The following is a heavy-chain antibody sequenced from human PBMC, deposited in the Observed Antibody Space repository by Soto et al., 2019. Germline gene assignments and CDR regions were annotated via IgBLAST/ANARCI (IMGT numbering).Heavy chain of an antibody. D-gene: IGHD2-2*01. CDR1: GGTFSSYA. J-gene: IGHJ6*02. CDR3: ERRGYCSSTSCYGNYYYGMDV. CDR2: IIPIFGTA. Sequence: SVKVSCKASGGTFSSYAISWVRQAPGQGLEWMGGIIPIFGTANYAQKFQGRVTITADESTSTAYMELSSLRSEDTAVYYCERRGYCSSTSCYGNYYYGMDVWGQGTTVTVSS. V-gene: IGHV1-69*13.